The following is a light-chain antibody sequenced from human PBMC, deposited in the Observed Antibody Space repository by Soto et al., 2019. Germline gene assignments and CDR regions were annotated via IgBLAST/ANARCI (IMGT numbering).Light chain of an antibody. J-gene: IGKJ3*01. CDR1: HSVSSN. Sequence: EIVMTQSPATLSVSPGERATLSCRASHSVSSNLAWYQQKLGQAPRLLIHGASTRATTFPPRFSGSGSGTEFTLTISSLQSEDFVVYYYQQYNNWPFTFGHGTKVDIK. CDR3: QQYNNWPFT. CDR2: GAS. V-gene: IGKV3-15*01.